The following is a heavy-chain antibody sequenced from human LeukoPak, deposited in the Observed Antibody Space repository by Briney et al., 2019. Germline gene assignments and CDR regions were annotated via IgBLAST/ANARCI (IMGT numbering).Heavy chain of an antibody. CDR1: GGTFSSYA. Sequence: SVKVSCKASGGTFSSYAISWVRQAPGQGLEWMGGIIPIFGTANYAQKFQGRVTITADESTSTAYMELSSLRSEDTAVYYCASNSGYDYYTGYFDYWGQGTLVTASS. CDR2: IIPIFGTA. J-gene: IGHJ4*02. D-gene: IGHD5-12*01. CDR3: ASNSGYDYYTGYFDY. V-gene: IGHV1-69*13.